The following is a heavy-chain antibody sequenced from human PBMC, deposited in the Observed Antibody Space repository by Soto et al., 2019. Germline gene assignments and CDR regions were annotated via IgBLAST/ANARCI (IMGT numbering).Heavy chain of an antibody. CDR2: IYHSGST. J-gene: IGHJ5*02. Sequence: QLQLQESGSGLVRPSQTLSLTCAVSGGSISSGGYSWNWIRQPPGKGLEGIGYIYHSGSTLYHPSLTSRLTISVDKSKNQFSLKLSSVTAAHTAVYYCARDQLEGTWFDPWGQGTLVTVSS. D-gene: IGHD1-1*01. CDR3: ARDQLEGTWFDP. V-gene: IGHV4-30-2*01. CDR1: GGSISSGGYS.